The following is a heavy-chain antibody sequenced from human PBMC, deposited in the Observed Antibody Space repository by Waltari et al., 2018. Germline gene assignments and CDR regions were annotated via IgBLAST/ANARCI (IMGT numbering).Heavy chain of an antibody. CDR3: ARDTLAYCGGDCSRSYWYFDL. J-gene: IGHJ2*01. Sequence: QVQLVQSGAEVKKPGASVKVSCKASGYTFTGYYMHWVRQAPGQGLEWMGRINPNSGGTNYAQKFQGRVTMTRDTSISTAYMELSRLRSDDTAVYYCARDTLAYCGGDCSRSYWYFDLWGRGTLVTVSS. V-gene: IGHV1-2*06. CDR2: INPNSGGT. D-gene: IGHD2-21*01. CDR1: GYTFTGYY.